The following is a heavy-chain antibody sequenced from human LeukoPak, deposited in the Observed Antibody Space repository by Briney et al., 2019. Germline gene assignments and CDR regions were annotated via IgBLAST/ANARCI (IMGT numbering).Heavy chain of an antibody. J-gene: IGHJ4*02. CDR2: ISGSGGST. Sequence: PGGPLRLSCAASGFTFSSYAMSWVRQAPGKGLEWVSAISGSGGSTYYADSVKGRFTISRDNSKNTLYLQMNSLRAEDTAVYYCAKDGAMVRGVILDYWGQGTLVTVSS. D-gene: IGHD3-10*01. CDR1: GFTFSSYA. CDR3: AKDGAMVRGVILDY. V-gene: IGHV3-23*01.